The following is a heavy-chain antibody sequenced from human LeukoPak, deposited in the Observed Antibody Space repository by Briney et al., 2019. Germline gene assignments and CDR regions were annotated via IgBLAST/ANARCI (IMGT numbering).Heavy chain of an antibody. J-gene: IGHJ6*02. Sequence: PSETLSLTCTVSGGSISNYYWSWIRQPPGKGLEWIGYIYYSGSTNYNPSLKSRVTISVDTSKNQFSLKLSSVTAADTAVYYCARQGGGNRNGMDVWGQGTTVTVSS. CDR1: GGSISNYY. CDR2: IYYSGST. V-gene: IGHV4-59*08. CDR3: ARQGGGNRNGMDV. D-gene: IGHD4-23*01.